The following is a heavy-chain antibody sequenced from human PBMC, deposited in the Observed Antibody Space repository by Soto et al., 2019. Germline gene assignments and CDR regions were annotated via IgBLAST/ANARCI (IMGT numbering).Heavy chain of an antibody. CDR1: VFTFISYD. CDR3: ARDRGSGWFDP. J-gene: IGHJ5*02. V-gene: IGHV3-13*01. Sequence: PGWSLRLSCASSVFTFISYDMHWVRQPIGKGLEWVSGIGTTGDTYYAGSVKGRFTISRENAKNSLYLQMNSLRAGDTAVYFCARDRGSGWFDPWGQGTLVTVSS. CDR2: IGTTGDT.